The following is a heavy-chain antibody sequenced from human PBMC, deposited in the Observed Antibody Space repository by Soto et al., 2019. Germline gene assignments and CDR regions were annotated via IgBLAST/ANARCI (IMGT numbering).Heavy chain of an antibody. CDR3: AKRDDAAHYYFDY. CDR2: ISGSGGTT. Sequence: GGSLRLSCAASGLTFSSHAMSWVRQAPGKGLEWVSTISGSGGTTFYPDSVKGRFTISRDNSKNTLYLQMNSLTAEDTAVYYCAKRDDAAHYYFDYWGQGALVTVSS. D-gene: IGHD2-15*01. J-gene: IGHJ4*02. CDR1: GLTFSSHA. V-gene: IGHV3-23*01.